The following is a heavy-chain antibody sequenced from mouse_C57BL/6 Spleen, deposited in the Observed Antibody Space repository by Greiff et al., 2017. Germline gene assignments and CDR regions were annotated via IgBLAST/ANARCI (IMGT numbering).Heavy chain of an antibody. CDR3: ARGFKDYYGRNYAMDY. CDR1: GYTFTSYD. CDR2: IYPRDGSN. V-gene: IGHV1-85*01. Sequence: QVQLQQSGPELVKPGASVKLSCKASGYTFTSYDINWVKQRPGQGLEWNGWIYPRDGSNKYNEKFKGKAKLTVDTSSSTAYMELHSLTSEDSAVYFCARGFKDYYGRNYAMDYWGQGTSVTVSS. D-gene: IGHD1-1*01. J-gene: IGHJ4*01.